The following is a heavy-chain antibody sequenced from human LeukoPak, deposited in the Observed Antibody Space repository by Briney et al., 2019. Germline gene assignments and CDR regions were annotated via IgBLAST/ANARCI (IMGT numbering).Heavy chain of an antibody. CDR3: AKVPTLRGNSRAGLDY. CDR2: ISNTGGST. Sequence: GGSLRLSCAASGFTFSSYDMSWVRQAPGKGLEWVSAISNTGGSTYYADSVKGRFTISRDNSKSTLYLQMSSLRAEDTAVYYCAKVPTLRGNSRAGLDYWGQGTLVTVSS. D-gene: IGHD4-23*01. V-gene: IGHV3-23*01. CDR1: GFTFSSYD. J-gene: IGHJ4*02.